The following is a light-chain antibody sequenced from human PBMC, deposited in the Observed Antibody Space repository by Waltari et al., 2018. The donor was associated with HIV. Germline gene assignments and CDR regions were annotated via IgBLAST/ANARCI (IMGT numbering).Light chain of an antibody. CDR1: ISNIDRKT. Sequence: QSVLTQSPSAPGTPGQRVIISCSGNISNIDRKTANWYRHLPGTAPKLLIYRDVKRPSGVPDRFSGSKSGTSASLAISGLQSEDEADYYCAAWDDSLNSYVFGPGTKVTVL. CDR2: RDV. J-gene: IGLJ1*01. CDR3: AAWDDSLNSYV. V-gene: IGLV1-44*01.